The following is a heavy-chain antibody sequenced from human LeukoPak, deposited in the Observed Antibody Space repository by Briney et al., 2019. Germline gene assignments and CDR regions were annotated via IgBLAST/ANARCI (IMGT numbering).Heavy chain of an antibody. CDR3: ARDGRGHDYGDYTDLDY. J-gene: IGHJ4*02. CDR2: IYTSGST. D-gene: IGHD4-17*01. CDR1: GGSISSYY. Sequence: SETLSLTCTVSGGSISSYYWSWIRQPAGKGPEWIGRIYTSGSTNYNPSLKSRVTMSVDTSKNQFSLKLSSVTAADTAVYYCARDGRGHDYGDYTDLDYWGQGTLVTVSS. V-gene: IGHV4-4*07.